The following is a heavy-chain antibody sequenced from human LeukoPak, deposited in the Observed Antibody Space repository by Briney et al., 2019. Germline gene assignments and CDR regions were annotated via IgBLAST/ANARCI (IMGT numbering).Heavy chain of an antibody. CDR1: GGTFSSYA. J-gene: IGHJ4*02. Sequence: SVKVSCKASGGTFSSYAISWVRQAPGQGLEWMGGIIPIFGTANYAQKFQGRVTITADESTSTAYMELSSLRSEDTAVYYCARRGGSYYYFDYWGQGTLVTVSS. V-gene: IGHV1-69*01. CDR2: IIPIFGTA. D-gene: IGHD1-26*01. CDR3: ARRGGSYYYFDY.